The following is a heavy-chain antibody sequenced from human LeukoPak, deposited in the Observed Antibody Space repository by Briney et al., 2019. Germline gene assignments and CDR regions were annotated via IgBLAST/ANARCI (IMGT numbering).Heavy chain of an antibody. CDR3: ARVRAAGTGDY. Sequence: SETLSLTCAVYGGSFSGYYWSWIRQPPGKGLEWIGEINHSGSTNYNPSLKSRVAISVDTSKNQFSLKLSSVTAADTAVYYCARVRAAGTGDYWGQGTLVTVSS. CDR2: INHSGST. V-gene: IGHV4-34*01. CDR1: GGSFSGYY. D-gene: IGHD6-13*01. J-gene: IGHJ4*02.